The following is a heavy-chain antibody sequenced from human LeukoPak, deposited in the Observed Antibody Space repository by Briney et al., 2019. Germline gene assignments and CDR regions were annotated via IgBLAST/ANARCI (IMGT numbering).Heavy chain of an antibody. CDR3: AKGRGSQFYYGMDV. Sequence: GRSLRLSCADSGVIFSSYAMTWVRQAPGKGLEWVSAISGSGENTYYVDSVKGRFTISRDNSKNKLYLQMNSLRADDTAVYYCAKGRGSQFYYGMDVWGQGTTVTVSS. CDR1: GVIFSSYA. J-gene: IGHJ6*02. D-gene: IGHD6-13*01. CDR2: ISGSGENT. V-gene: IGHV3-23*01.